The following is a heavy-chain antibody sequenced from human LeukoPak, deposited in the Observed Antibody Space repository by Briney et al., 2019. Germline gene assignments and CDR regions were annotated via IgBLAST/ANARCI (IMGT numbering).Heavy chain of an antibody. D-gene: IGHD6-19*01. J-gene: IGHJ5*02. V-gene: IGHV3-48*01. CDR3: ARDTYSSGWNNWFDP. CDR2: ISSSSSTI. Sequence: PGGSLRLSCAASGFTFSSYSMNWVRQAPGKGLEWVSYISSSSSTIYYADSVKGRFTNSRDNAKNSLYLQMNSLRAEDTAVYYCARDTYSSGWNNWFDPWGQGTLVTVSS. CDR1: GFTFSSYS.